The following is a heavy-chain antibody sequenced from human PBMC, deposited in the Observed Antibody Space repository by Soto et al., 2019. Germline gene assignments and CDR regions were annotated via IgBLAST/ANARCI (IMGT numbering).Heavy chain of an antibody. CDR2: IRSKANSYAT. Sequence: ETLSLTCTVSGGSISSSSYYWGWIRQPPGKGLEWVGRIRSKANSYATAYAASVQGRFTISRDDSKNTAYLQMNSLKTEDTAVYYCVGSSPYYYYYYMDVWGKGTTVTVSS. CDR1: GGSISSSS. V-gene: IGHV3-73*01. J-gene: IGHJ6*03. CDR3: VGSSPYYYYYYMDV. D-gene: IGHD2-2*01.